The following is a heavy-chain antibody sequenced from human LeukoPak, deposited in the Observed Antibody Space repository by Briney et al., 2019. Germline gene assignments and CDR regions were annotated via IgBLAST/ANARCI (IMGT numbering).Heavy chain of an antibody. CDR2: IVVGSGNT. CDR1: GFTFTSSA. J-gene: IGHJ6*03. Sequence: SVKVSFKASGFTFTSSAVQWVRQARGQRLEWIGWIVVGSGNTNYAQKFQERVTSTRDMSTRTAYMELSSLRYEDTAVYYCAADTSFTDIVSVNYYYMDVWGKGTTVTVSS. V-gene: IGHV1-58*01. CDR3: AADTSFTDIVSVNYYYMDV. D-gene: IGHD2-15*01.